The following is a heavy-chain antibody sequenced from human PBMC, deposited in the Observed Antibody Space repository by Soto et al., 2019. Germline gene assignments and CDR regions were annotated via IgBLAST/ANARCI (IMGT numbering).Heavy chain of an antibody. J-gene: IGHJ4*02. D-gene: IGHD2-8*01. CDR3: ARSLLDIVLMVYAVPYYFDY. V-gene: IGHV1-8*01. CDR1: GYTFTSYD. Sequence: GASVKVSCKASGYTFTSYDINWVRQATGQGLEWMGWMNPNSGNTGYAQKFQGRVTMTRNTSISTAYMELSSLRSDDTAVYYCARSLLDIVLMVYAVPYYFDYWGQGTLVTVSS. CDR2: MNPNSGNT.